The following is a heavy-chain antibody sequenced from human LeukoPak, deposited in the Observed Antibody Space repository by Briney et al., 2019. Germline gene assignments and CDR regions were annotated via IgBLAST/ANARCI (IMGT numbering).Heavy chain of an antibody. CDR2: IYYGGIT. J-gene: IGHJ5*02. CDR3: ASGTIFGVISSCPFQS. CDR1: DRAISTYY. D-gene: IGHD3-3*01. V-gene: IGHV4-59*01. Sequence: SSETLSLTCSVSDRAISTYYWNWIRQVPGKGLEWIGFIYYGGITNYNPSLKSRVTLSIDTSKSQFSLKLTSVIAADTAVYYCASGTIFGVISSCPFQSWGQGTQVTVSP.